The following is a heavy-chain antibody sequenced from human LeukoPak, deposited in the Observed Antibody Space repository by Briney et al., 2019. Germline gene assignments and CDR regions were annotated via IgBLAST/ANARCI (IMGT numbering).Heavy chain of an antibody. CDR2: IYYSGST. D-gene: IGHD2-2*01. V-gene: IGHV4-59*01. CDR1: GGSFSGYY. Sequence: SETLSLTCAVYGGSFSGYYWSWIRQPPGKGLEWIGYIYYSGSTNYNPSLKSRVTISVDTSKNQFSLKLSSVTAADTAVYYCARAADIVVVPAAHFDYWGQGTLVTVSS. J-gene: IGHJ4*02. CDR3: ARAADIVVVPAAHFDY.